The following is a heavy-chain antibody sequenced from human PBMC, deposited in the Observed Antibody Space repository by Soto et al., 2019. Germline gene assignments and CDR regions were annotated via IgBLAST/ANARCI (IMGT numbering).Heavy chain of an antibody. Sequence: SVKDSCKASGGTFSSYAISCGRQAPGQGLEWMGGIIPIFGTANYAQKIQGRVTITADKSTSTAYMELSSLRSEDTAVYSCARLVDPYAFDIWGQGTMVTVSS. CDR3: ARLVDPYAFDI. V-gene: IGHV1-69*06. J-gene: IGHJ3*02. D-gene: IGHD2-15*01. CDR1: GGTFSSYA. CDR2: IIPIFGTA.